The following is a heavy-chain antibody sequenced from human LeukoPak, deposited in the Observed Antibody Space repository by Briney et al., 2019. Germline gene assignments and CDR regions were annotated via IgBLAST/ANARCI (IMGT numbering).Heavy chain of an antibody. CDR3: GRDRPGAKDWVEFHP. V-gene: IGHV3-66*02. D-gene: IGHD3/OR15-3a*01. J-gene: IGHJ5*02. Sequence: GGSLRLSCAASGLIVSQNYMSWVRQAPGRGLEWVSLIYSDGSTHYADSVKGRFTMSRDSSKNTVYLEINSLRPGDTAMYFCGRDRPGAKDWVEFHPWGQGTLVTVSS. CDR2: IYSDGST. CDR1: GLIVSQNY.